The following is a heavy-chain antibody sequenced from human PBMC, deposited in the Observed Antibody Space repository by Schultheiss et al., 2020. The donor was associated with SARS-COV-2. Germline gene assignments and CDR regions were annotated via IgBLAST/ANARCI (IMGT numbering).Heavy chain of an antibody. CDR1: GGTFSSYA. CDR3: VRDLQDIYYYDRSGYYKNDYGMDV. J-gene: IGHJ6*02. CDR2: IIPILGAA. Sequence: SVKVSCKASGGTFSSYAISWVRQAPGQGLEWMGGIIPILGAANYAQNFQVRVTITADESTSTAYMELSSLRFEDTAVYYCVRDLQDIYYYDRSGYYKNDYGMDVWGQGTTVTVSS. V-gene: IGHV1-69*13. D-gene: IGHD3-22*01.